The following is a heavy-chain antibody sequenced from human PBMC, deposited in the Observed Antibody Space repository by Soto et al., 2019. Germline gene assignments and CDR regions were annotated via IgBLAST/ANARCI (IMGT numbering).Heavy chain of an antibody. CDR3: ARSTGYGDSYFDY. V-gene: IGHV4-59*01. Sequence: PSETLSLTCPVSGGSIRTYYWNWIRQPPGKGLEWIGYMYYGGNTNYNPSLKSRVTVSGDTSKNDFSLKLTSVTAADTAVYYCARSTGYGDSYFDYWGRGTLVTVSS. CDR1: GGSIRTYY. CDR2: MYYGGNT. D-gene: IGHD4-17*01. J-gene: IGHJ4*02.